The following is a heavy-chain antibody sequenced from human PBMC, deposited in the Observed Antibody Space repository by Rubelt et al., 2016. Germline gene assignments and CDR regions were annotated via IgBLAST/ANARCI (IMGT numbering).Heavy chain of an antibody. CDR1: GYTLTELS. CDR2: FDPEDGET. Sequence: SGAEVKKPGASVKVSCKVSGYTLTELSMHWVRQAPGKGLEWMGGFDPEDGETIYAQKFQGRVIMTEDTSTDTAYMELSSLRSEDTAVYYCARDPSNTSGFHAYFDYWGQGTLVTVSS. J-gene: IGHJ4*02. D-gene: IGHD3-22*01. V-gene: IGHV1-24*01. CDR3: ARDPSNTSGFHAYFDY.